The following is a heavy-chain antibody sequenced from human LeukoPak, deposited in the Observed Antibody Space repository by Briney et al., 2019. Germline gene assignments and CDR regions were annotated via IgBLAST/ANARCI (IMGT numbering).Heavy chain of an antibody. CDR3: ARVLARYGNLDY. V-gene: IGHV1-2*02. J-gene: IGHJ4*02. CDR2: INPNSGGT. Sequence: APVKVSCKASGYTFTDYYIHWVRQAPGQGLEWMGWINPNSGGTNYTQKFQGRVTMTRDTSISTAYLELNRLTSDDTAVYYCARVLARYGNLDYWGRGILVTVSS. D-gene: IGHD1-14*01. CDR1: GYTFTDYY.